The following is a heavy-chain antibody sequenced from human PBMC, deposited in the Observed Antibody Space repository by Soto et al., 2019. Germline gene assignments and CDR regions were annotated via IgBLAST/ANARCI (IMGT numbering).Heavy chain of an antibody. J-gene: IGHJ5*02. Sequence: QVQLVQSGAEVKKPGASVKVSCKAPRYIFTAYFMHWVRQAPGQGLEWMGWINPNTGATHYGLSFQGRVTMTRDTSISTAYMELSILRSDDTAVYYCASHDPGARFDPWGQGTLVIVSS. CDR2: INPNTGAT. CDR3: ASHDPGARFDP. CDR1: RYIFTAYF. D-gene: IGHD1-1*01. V-gene: IGHV1-2*02.